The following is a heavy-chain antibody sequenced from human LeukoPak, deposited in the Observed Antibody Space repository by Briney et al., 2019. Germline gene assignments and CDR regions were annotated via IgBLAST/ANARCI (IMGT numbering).Heavy chain of an antibody. D-gene: IGHD5-12*01. CDR3: ARGGYSFDY. CDR2: LHADGSEM. Sequence: PGGSLRLSCAASGFSLSGYWVTWVRQAPGKGLEWVARLHADGSEMYYVDSVKGRFTISRDNAKNSLYLQVNSLRVEDTAVYYCARGGYSFDYLGQGTLVTVSS. J-gene: IGHJ4*02. CDR1: GFSLSGYW. V-gene: IGHV3-7*01.